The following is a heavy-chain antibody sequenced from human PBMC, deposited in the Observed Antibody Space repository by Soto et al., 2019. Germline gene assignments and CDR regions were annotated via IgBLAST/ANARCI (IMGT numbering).Heavy chain of an antibody. CDR3: ASRGYSSGWYPGPRNDYGMDV. D-gene: IGHD6-19*01. Sequence: HPGGSLRLSCAASGFTFSSYWMSWVRQAPGKGLEWVANIKQDGSEKYYVDSVKGRFTISRDNAKNSLYLQMNSLRAEDTAVYYCASRGYSSGWYPGPRNDYGMDVWGQGTTVTVSS. CDR2: IKQDGSEK. CDR1: GFTFSSYW. V-gene: IGHV3-7*03. J-gene: IGHJ6*02.